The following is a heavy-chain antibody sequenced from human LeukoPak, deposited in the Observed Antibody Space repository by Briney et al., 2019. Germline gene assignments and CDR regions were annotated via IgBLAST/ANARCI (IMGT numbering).Heavy chain of an antibody. CDR2: INHSGST. CDR3: ARRMSHYYGSGSYNPNRYYFDY. J-gene: IGHJ4*02. CDR1: GGSFSGYY. D-gene: IGHD3-10*01. V-gene: IGHV4-34*01. Sequence: SETLSLTCAVYGGSFSGYYWSWIRQPPGKGLEWIGEINHSGSTNYNPSLKSRVTISVDTSKNQFSLKLSSVTAADTAVYYCARRMSHYYGSGSYNPNRYYFDYWGQGTLVTVSS.